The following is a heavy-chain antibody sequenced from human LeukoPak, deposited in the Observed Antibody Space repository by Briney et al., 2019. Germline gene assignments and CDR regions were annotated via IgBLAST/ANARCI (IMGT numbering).Heavy chain of an antibody. CDR1: GFTFSSYG. CDR2: IKQDGSEK. Sequence: GRSLRLSCAASGFTFSSYGMHWVRQAPGKGLEWVANIKQDGSEKFYVDSVKGRFTISRDNAKNSLFLQMNSLRAEDTAMYFCVRDVGAVRGEVYFDYWGQGTLVTVSS. V-gene: IGHV3-7*01. CDR3: VRDVGAVRGEVYFDY. J-gene: IGHJ4*02. D-gene: IGHD3-10*01.